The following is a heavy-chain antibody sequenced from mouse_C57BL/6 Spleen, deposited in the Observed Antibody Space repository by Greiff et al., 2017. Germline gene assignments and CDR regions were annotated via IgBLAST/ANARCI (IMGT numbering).Heavy chain of an antibody. CDR2: ISDGGSYT. CDR3: ARRYDGYLDY. J-gene: IGHJ2*01. V-gene: IGHV5-4*03. CDR1: GFTFSSYA. Sequence: EVKVVESGGGLVKPGGSLKLSCAASGFTFSSYAMSWVRQTPEKRLEWVATISDGGSYTYYPDNVKGRFTISRDNAKNNLYLQMSHLKSEDTAMYYCARRYDGYLDYWGQGTTLTVSS. D-gene: IGHD2-3*01.